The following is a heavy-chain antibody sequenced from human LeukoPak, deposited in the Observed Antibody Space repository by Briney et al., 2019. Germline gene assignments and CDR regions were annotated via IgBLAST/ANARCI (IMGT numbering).Heavy chain of an antibody. J-gene: IGHJ4*02. CDR1: GFTFSSYA. Sequence: TGGSLRLSCAASGFTFSSYAMSWVRQAPGKGLEWVSAISGSGGSTYYADSVKGRFTISRDNSKNTLYLQMNSLRAEDTAVYYCAKMIANWGYFDYWGQGTLVTVSS. D-gene: IGHD7-27*01. CDR3: AKMIANWGYFDY. CDR2: ISGSGGST. V-gene: IGHV3-23*01.